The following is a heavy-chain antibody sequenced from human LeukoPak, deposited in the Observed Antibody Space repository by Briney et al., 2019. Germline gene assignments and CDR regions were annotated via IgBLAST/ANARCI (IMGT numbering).Heavy chain of an antibody. V-gene: IGHV3-30*18. CDR2: ISYDGSNK. D-gene: IGHD2-2*01. CDR3: AKDRGSCSSTSCYYFDY. J-gene: IGHJ4*02. Sequence: GRSLRLSCAASGFTFSSYGMHWVRQAPGKGLEWVALISYDGSNKYYADSVKGRFTISRDNSKNTLYLQMNSPRAEDTALYYCAKDRGSCSSTSCYYFDYWGQGTLVTVSS. CDR1: GFTFSSYG.